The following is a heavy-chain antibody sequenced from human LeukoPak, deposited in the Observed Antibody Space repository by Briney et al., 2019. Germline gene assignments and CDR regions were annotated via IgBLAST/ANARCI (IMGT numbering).Heavy chain of an antibody. J-gene: IGHJ6*02. CDR2: TYYRSKWYN. D-gene: IGHD1-1*01. Sequence: SQTLSLTCAISGDSVSSNSAAWNWIRQSPSRGLEWLGRTYYRSKWYNDYAVSVKSRITINPDTSKNQFSLQLNSVTPEDTAVYYCARESGTTGTTYYYHGMDVWGQGTTVTVSS. CDR1: GDSVSSNSAA. V-gene: IGHV6-1*01. CDR3: ARESGTTGTTYYYHGMDV.